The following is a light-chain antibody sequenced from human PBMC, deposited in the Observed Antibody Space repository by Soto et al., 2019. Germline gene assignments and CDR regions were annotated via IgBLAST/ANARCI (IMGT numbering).Light chain of an antibody. V-gene: IGLV2-23*01. J-gene: IGLJ2*01. CDR3: CSYAGSSTSL. CDR1: SSDVGSYNL. Sequence: QSALTQPASVSGSPGQSITISCTGTSSDVGSYNLFSWYQQHPGKAPKLMIYEGSKRPSGVSNRFSGSKSGNTASLTISGLQAEDEADYYCCSYAGSSTSLFGGGTKVT. CDR2: EGS.